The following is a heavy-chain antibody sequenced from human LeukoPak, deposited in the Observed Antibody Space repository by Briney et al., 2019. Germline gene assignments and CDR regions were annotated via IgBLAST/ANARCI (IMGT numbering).Heavy chain of an antibody. CDR2: IYPGDSDT. CDR1: GYSFTTYW. CDR3: ARSCTSTSCYLTDAFDI. D-gene: IGHD2-2*01. V-gene: IGHV5-51*01. Sequence: PGESLKISCKGSGYSFTTYWIGWVRQMPGKGLEWMGIIYPGDSDTKYSPSFQGQVTISADKSISTAYLQWSSLKASGTAMYYCARSCTSTSCYLTDAFDIWGQGTMVTVSS. J-gene: IGHJ3*02.